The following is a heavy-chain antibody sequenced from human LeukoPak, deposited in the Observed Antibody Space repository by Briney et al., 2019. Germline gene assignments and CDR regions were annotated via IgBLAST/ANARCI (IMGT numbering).Heavy chain of an antibody. V-gene: IGHV1-8*01. D-gene: IGHD3-3*01. CDR3: ARGGYHFGVVIESDY. CDR1: GYTFTGYD. Sequence: ASVKVSCKASGYTFTGYDINWVRQVTGQGLEWMGWMNPNSGNTGYAQKFQGRVTMTRNTSISTAYMELSSLRSEDTAVYYCARGGYHFGVVIESDYWGQGTLVTVSS. CDR2: MNPNSGNT. J-gene: IGHJ4*02.